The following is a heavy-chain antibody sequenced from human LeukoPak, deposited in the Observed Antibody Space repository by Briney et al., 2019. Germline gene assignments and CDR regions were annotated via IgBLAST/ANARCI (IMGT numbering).Heavy chain of an antibody. Sequence: AASVTVSFTASGYTFTSYGISWVRQAPGQGLEWMGWISAYNGNTNYAQKLQGRVTMTTDTSTSTAYMELRSLRSDDTAVYYCTSGTESIAVAEFNYWGQGTLVTVSS. V-gene: IGHV1-18*01. J-gene: IGHJ4*02. CDR1: GYTFTSYG. CDR2: ISAYNGNT. CDR3: TSGTESIAVAEFNY. D-gene: IGHD6-19*01.